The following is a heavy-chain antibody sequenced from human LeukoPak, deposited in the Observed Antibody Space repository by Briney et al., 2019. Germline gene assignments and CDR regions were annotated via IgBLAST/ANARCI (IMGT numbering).Heavy chain of an antibody. Sequence: PSETLSLTCAVYGGSFSGYYWSWIRQPPGKGLEWIGEINHSGSTNYNPSLKSRVAISVDTSKDQFSLKLSSVTAADTAVYYCARKRGYSYGSDIDYWGQGTLVTVSS. CDR2: INHSGST. V-gene: IGHV4-34*01. D-gene: IGHD5-18*01. CDR3: ARKRGYSYGSDIDY. J-gene: IGHJ4*02. CDR1: GGSFSGYY.